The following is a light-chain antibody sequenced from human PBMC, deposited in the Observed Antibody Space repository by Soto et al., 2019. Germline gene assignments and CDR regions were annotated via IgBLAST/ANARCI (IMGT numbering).Light chain of an antibody. CDR2: GAS. J-gene: IGKJ1*01. CDR1: QSVSSN. Sequence: EIVMTQSPATMSVSQGERATLSCRASQSVSSNLAWYQQKPGQAPRLLIYGASSRATGIPDRFSGSGSWTDFTLTISRLEPEDFAVYYCRQYGRSSWTFGQGTKVDIK. CDR3: RQYGRSSWT. V-gene: IGKV3-20*01.